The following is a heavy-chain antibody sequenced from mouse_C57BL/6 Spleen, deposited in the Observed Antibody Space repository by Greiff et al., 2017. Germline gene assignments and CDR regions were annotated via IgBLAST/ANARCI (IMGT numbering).Heavy chain of an antibody. CDR1: GYTFTSYW. J-gene: IGHJ2*01. CDR2: IHPNSGST. V-gene: IGHV1-64*01. D-gene: IGHD2-4*01. CDR3: ARGDDYDSFAY. Sequence: QVQLQQPGAELVKPGASVKLSCKASGYTFTSYWMHWVKQRPGQGLEWIGMIHPNSGSTKYNEKFKSKATLTVDKSSSTAYMQLSSLTSEDSAVYYCARGDDYDSFAYWGQGTTLTVSS.